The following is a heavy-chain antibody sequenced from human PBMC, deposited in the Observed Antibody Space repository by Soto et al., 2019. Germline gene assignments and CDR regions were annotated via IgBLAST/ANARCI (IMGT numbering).Heavy chain of an antibody. J-gene: IGHJ4*02. V-gene: IGHV3-74*01. CDR2: INSDGSST. CDR1: GFTFSSYA. Sequence: GGSLRLSCAASGFTFSSYAMSWVRQAPGKGLVWVSRINSDGSSTTYADSVKGRFTISRDNAKNTLYLQMNSLRAEDTAVYYWAREYSGSRYFDYWGQGTLVTVSS. D-gene: IGHD5-12*01. CDR3: AREYSGSRYFDY.